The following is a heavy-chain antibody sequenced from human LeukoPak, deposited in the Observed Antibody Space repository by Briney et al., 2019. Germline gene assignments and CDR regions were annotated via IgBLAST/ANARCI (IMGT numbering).Heavy chain of an antibody. D-gene: IGHD3-22*01. CDR3: ARFPYYYDSSGYPDSAFDI. CDR1: GGSISSYY. Sequence: SETLSPTCTVSGGSISSYYWSWIRQPPGKGLEWIGSIYYSGSTNYNPSPKSRVTISVDTSKNQFSRKLSSVTAADTAVYYCARFPYYYDSSGYPDSAFDIWGQGTMVTVSS. V-gene: IGHV4-59*01. CDR2: IYYSGST. J-gene: IGHJ3*02.